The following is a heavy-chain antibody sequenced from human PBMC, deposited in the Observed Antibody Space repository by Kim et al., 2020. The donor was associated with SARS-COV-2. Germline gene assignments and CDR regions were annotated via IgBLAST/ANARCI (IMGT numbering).Heavy chain of an antibody. CDR2: ISSSSSTI. D-gene: IGHD4-17*01. CDR1: GFTFSSYS. J-gene: IGHJ6*02. V-gene: IGHV3-48*02. CDR3: ASDYGGNLGILGPTFYYYGMDV. Sequence: GGSLRLSCAASGFTFSSYSMNWVRQAPGKGLEWVSYISSSSSTIYYADSVKGRFTISRDNAKNSLYLQMNSLRDEDTAVYYCASDYGGNLGILGPTFYYYGMDVWGQGTTVTVSS.